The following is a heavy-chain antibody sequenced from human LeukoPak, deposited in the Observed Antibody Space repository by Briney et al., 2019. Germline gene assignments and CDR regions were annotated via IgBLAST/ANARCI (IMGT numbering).Heavy chain of an antibody. CDR2: IYHSGST. CDR1: GGSISSSNW. Sequence: KSSETLSLTCAASGGSISSSNWWSWGRQPPGQGLEWIGEIYHSGSTNYNPSLKSRVTISVDKSKNQFSLKLSSVTAADTAVYYCARGSDDSSGYYFSFWGQGTLVTVSS. CDR3: ARGSDDSSGYYFSF. J-gene: IGHJ4*02. V-gene: IGHV4-4*02. D-gene: IGHD3-22*01.